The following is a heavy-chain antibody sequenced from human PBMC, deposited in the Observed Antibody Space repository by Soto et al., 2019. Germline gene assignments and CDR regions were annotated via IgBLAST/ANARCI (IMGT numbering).Heavy chain of an antibody. D-gene: IGHD5-12*01. CDR1: GGTFSSYA. CDR2: IIPIFGTA. CDR3: AREKVATADYYYYYGMDV. V-gene: IGHV1-69*13. J-gene: IGHJ6*02. Sequence: GASVKVSCKASGGTFSSYAISWVRQAPGQGLEWMGGIIPIFGTANYAQKFQGRVTITADESTSTAYMELSSLRSEDTAVYYCAREKVATADYYYYYGMDVWGQGTTVTV.